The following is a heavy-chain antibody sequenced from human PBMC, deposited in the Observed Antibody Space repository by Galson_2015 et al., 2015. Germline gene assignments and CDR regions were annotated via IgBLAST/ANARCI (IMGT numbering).Heavy chain of an antibody. J-gene: IGHJ5*02. V-gene: IGHV1-69*13. CDR1: GGTFSSYA. CDR3: ARVSPSYYYDSSGYKDNWLDP. CDR2: IIPIFGTA. Sequence: SVKVSCKASGGTFSSYAISWVRQAPGQGLEWMGGIIPIFGTANYAQKFQGRVTITADESTSTAYMELSSLRSEDTAVYYCARVSPSYYYDSSGYKDNWLDPWGQGTLVTVSS. D-gene: IGHD3-22*01.